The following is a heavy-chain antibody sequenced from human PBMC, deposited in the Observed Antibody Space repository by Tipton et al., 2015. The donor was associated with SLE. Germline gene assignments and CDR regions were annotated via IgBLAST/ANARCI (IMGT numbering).Heavy chain of an antibody. CDR2: IKQDGSEK. V-gene: IGHV3-7*01. CDR3: ARGSWESRSWCCND. Sequence: SLRLSCAASGFTFSSYWMSWVRQAPGKGLEWVANIKQDGSEKYYVDSVKGRFTISRDNAKNSLYLQMNSLRAEDTAVYYCARGSWESRSWCCNDWGQGTLVTVSS. D-gene: IGHD6-13*01. J-gene: IGHJ1*01. CDR1: GFTFSSYW.